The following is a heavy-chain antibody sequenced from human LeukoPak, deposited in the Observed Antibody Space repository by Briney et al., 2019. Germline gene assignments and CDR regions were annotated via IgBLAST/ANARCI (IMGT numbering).Heavy chain of an antibody. CDR1: GYTFTSYG. CDR3: ARDVGDSSSWSYSYYYYYYGMDV. J-gene: IGHJ6*02. D-gene: IGHD6-13*01. Sequence: ASAKVSCKASGYTFTSYGISWVRQAPGQGLEWMGWISAYNGNTNYAQKLQGRVTMTTDTSTSTAYMELRSLRSDDTAVYYCARDVGDSSSWSYSYYYYYYGMDVWGQGTTVTVSS. CDR2: ISAYNGNT. V-gene: IGHV1-18*01.